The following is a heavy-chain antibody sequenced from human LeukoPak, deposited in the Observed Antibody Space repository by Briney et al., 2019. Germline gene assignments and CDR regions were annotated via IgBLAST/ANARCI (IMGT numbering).Heavy chain of an antibody. CDR1: DDPFSSHD. CDR2: ISYIGST. Sequence: SETLSLTCAVSDDPFSSHDWTWIRQPPGKGLEWIGYISYIGSTNYNPSLKSRVTISIDTSRNQFSLRLSSVTAADTAVYYCARGPVEMARKNWFDHWGQGTLVTVSS. J-gene: IGHJ5*02. D-gene: IGHD5-24*01. V-gene: IGHV4-59*11. CDR3: ARGPVEMARKNWFDH.